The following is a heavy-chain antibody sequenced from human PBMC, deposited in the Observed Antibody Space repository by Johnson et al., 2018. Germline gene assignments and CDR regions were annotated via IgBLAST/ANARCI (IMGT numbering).Heavy chain of an antibody. CDR2: ISYDGNNQ. D-gene: IGHD2-15*01. CDR1: GFTLSSYP. V-gene: IGHV3-30-3*01. CDR3: ARGAIVVVVVAREDFQH. Sequence: QVQLVQSGGGVVQPGGSLTLSCSISGFTLSSYPMHWVRQAPGKGLEWVAVISYDGNNQYYVDSVKGRFTISRDNSKDTRYLQMNSLRAEDPAVYYCARGAIVVVVVAREDFQHWGQGTMGTVSS. J-gene: IGHJ1*01.